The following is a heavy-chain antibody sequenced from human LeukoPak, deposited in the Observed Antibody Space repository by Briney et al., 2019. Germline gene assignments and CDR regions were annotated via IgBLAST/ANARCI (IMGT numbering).Heavy chain of an antibody. CDR1: GFTFSSYS. CDR3: AREVTVTTETAFDI. V-gene: IGHV3-48*01. Sequence: GGSLRLSCAASGFTFSSYSMNWVRQAPGKGLEWVSYISSNSITIYYADSVKGRFTISRDSAKNSLYLQMNSLRAEDTAVYYCAREVTVTTETAFDIWGQGTAVTVSS. J-gene: IGHJ3*02. D-gene: IGHD4-17*01. CDR2: ISSNSITI.